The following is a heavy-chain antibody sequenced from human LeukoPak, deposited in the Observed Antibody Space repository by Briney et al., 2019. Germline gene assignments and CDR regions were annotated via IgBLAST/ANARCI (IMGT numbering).Heavy chain of an antibody. D-gene: IGHD6-13*01. Sequence: ASVKVSCKASGYTFTSYGISWVRQAPGQGLEWMGWISAYNGNTNYAQKLQGRVTMTTDTSTSTAYMELRSLRSDDTALYYCATGKAAAGSGCYYYYMDVWGKGTTVTVSS. CDR1: GYTFTSYG. J-gene: IGHJ6*03. CDR3: ATGKAAAGSGCYYYYMDV. V-gene: IGHV1-18*01. CDR2: ISAYNGNT.